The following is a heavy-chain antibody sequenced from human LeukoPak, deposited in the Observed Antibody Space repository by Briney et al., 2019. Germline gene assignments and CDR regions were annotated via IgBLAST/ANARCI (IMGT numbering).Heavy chain of an antibody. CDR2: ISSSSSYI. J-gene: IGHJ3*02. CDR3: ARVVVTQRGDAFDI. CDR1: GFTFSSYS. Sequence: PGGSLRLSCAASGFTFSSYSMNWVRQAPGKGLEWVSSISSSSSYIYYADSVKGRFTISRDNAKNSLYLQMNSLRAEDTALYHCARVVVTQRGDAFDIWGQGTMVTVSS. D-gene: IGHD3-22*01. V-gene: IGHV3-21*04.